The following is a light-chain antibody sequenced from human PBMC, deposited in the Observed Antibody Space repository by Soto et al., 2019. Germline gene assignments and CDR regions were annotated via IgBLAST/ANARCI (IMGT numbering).Light chain of an antibody. V-gene: IGLV1-44*01. Sequence: QSVLNQPHSASGTPGQMVTISCSGSSSNIGTSSVHWFQQLPGTAPKLLISTTNQRPSGVPERFSGSMSGTSASLAISGLQSEDEADYYCAAWDDSLNGHVFGTGTKVTVL. CDR1: SSNIGTSS. CDR3: AAWDDSLNGHV. J-gene: IGLJ1*01. CDR2: TTN.